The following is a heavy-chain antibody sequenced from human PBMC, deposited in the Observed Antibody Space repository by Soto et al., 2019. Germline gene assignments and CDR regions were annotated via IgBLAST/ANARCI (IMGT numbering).Heavy chain of an antibody. CDR1: GGSISSYY. D-gene: IGHD3-3*01. CDR3: ARATIHDFWSGYYSPAQVCFDP. J-gene: IGHJ5*02. CDR2: IYYSGST. V-gene: IGHV4-59*01. Sequence: PSETLSLTCTVSGGSISSYYWSWIRQPPGKGLEWIGYIYYSGSTNYNPSLKSRVTISVDTSKNQFSLKLSSVTAADTAVYYCARATIHDFWSGYYSPAQVCFDPWGQGTLVTVSS.